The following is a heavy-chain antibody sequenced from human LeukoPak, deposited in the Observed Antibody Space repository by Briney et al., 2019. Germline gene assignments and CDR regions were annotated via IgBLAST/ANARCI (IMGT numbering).Heavy chain of an antibody. D-gene: IGHD3/OR15-3a*01. Sequence: GGSLKLSCAASGFTFSDSAMHWVRQASGKGLEWVGRIRGKANKYATVYAASVKGRFTISRDDSKSTTFLQMNSLKTEDTAMYYCTSPKNLDWERYFDLWGRGTLVTVSS. J-gene: IGHJ2*01. V-gene: IGHV3-73*01. CDR3: TSPKNLDWERYFDL. CDR2: IRGKANKYAT. CDR1: GFTFSDSA.